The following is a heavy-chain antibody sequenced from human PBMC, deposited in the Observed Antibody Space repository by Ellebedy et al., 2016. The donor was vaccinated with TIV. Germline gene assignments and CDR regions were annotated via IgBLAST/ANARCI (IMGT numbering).Heavy chain of an antibody. CDR2: IYPGDSDT. D-gene: IGHD6-19*01. CDR3: ARHSVPGYSSGWYNY. J-gene: IGHJ4*02. CDR1: GSSFTSYW. Sequence: GGSLRLXXKGSGSSFTSYWIGWLRQLPGKGLEWMGIIYPGDSDTRYSPSFQGQVTISADKSISTAYLQWSSLKASDTAMYYCARHSVPGYSSGWYNYWGQGTLVTVSS. V-gene: IGHV5-51*01.